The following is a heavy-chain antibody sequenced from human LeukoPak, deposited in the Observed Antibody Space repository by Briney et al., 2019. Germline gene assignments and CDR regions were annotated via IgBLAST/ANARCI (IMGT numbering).Heavy chain of an antibody. V-gene: IGHV1-2*02. J-gene: IGHJ5*02. CDR2: INPNSGGT. CDR3: AICSGWFGWFDP. CDR1: GYTFTGYY. D-gene: IGHD6-19*01. Sequence: ASVKVSCKASGYTFTGYYMHWVRQAPGQGLEWMGWINPNSGGTNYAQKFQGRVTMTRDTSISTAYMELSRLRSDDTAVYYCAICSGWFGWFDPWGQGTLVTVYS.